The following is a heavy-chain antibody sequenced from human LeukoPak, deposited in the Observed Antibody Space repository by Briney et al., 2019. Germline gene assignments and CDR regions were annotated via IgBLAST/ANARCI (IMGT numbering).Heavy chain of an antibody. J-gene: IGHJ4*02. Sequence: SETLSLTCGVFGVSINDYYWSWIRQSPGRGLEWIGEISHTEGTRYNPSLESRVTMSVGTSENQLSLKLIFVTAADTAVYYCARIRCGHSGSVCYNHWGLGTLVAVSS. CDR1: GVSINDYY. CDR2: ISHTEGT. CDR3: ARIRCGHSGSVCYNH. D-gene: IGHD2-21*01. V-gene: IGHV4-34*01.